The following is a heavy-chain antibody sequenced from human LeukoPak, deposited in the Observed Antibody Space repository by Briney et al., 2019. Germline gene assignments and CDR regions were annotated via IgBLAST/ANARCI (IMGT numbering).Heavy chain of an antibody. Sequence: PGGSLRLSCAASGFSFSSYSMNWVRQAPGRGLEWISYISSGSRTIFYADSVKGRFTISRDNAKNSLYLLMNSLRADDTAVYYCARGSITGDRVFDYWGQGALITVSS. V-gene: IGHV3-48*01. J-gene: IGHJ4*02. CDR1: GFSFSSYS. CDR3: ARGSITGDRVFDY. D-gene: IGHD7-27*01. CDR2: ISSGSRTI.